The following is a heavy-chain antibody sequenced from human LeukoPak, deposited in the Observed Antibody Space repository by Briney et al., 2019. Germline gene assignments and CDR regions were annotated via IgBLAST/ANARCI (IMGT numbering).Heavy chain of an antibody. V-gene: IGHV1-2*02. CDR3: AREGCTNGVCSMGY. CDR1: GYTFTSYA. J-gene: IGHJ4*02. CDR2: INPNSGGT. D-gene: IGHD2-8*01. Sequence: ASVKVSCKASGYTFTSYAMHWVRQAPGQGLEWMGWINPNSGGTNYAQKFQGRVTMTRDTSISTAYMELSRLRSDDTAVYYCAREGCTNGVCSMGYWGQGTLVTVSS.